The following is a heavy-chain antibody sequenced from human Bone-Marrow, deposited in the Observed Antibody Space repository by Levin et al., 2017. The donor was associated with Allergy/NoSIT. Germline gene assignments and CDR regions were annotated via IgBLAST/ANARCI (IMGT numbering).Heavy chain of an antibody. V-gene: IGHV3-21*01. CDR1: GFTFSDYS. CDR3: ARERTKSRILDS. D-gene: IGHD1-7*01. Sequence: PGGSLRLSCITSGFTFSDYSMNWVRQAPGKGLEWVSSLTRDSHYIYYSDSVKGRFTISRDNAKNSLYLQMSSLKVEDTALYYCARERTKSRILDSGGQGILVTVSS. J-gene: IGHJ5*01. CDR2: LTRDSHYI.